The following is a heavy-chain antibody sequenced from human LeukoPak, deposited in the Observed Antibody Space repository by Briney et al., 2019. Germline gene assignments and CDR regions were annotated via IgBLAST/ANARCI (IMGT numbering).Heavy chain of an antibody. J-gene: IGHJ6*03. CDR2: ITGSGGRS. D-gene: IGHD3-10*02. Sequence: TSETLSLTCTVSGGSISSSSYYWGWIRQPPGKGLEWVSTITGSGGRSSHADSVKGRFTISRDNSKNTLYLQMSSLRAEDTALYYCAKDGNVDYWYYYMDVWGKGTTVTVSS. CDR1: GGSISSSSYY. V-gene: IGHV3-23*01. CDR3: AKDGNVDYWYYYMDV.